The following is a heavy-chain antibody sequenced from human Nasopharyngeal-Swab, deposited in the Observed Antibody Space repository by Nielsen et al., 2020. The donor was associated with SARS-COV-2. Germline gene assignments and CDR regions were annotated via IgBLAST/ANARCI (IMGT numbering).Heavy chain of an antibody. CDR3: ARPYSGYSFDY. V-gene: IGHV5-51*01. CDR1: GYRFSSYW. CDR2: IYPGDSDT. J-gene: IGHJ4*02. D-gene: IGHD5-18*01. Sequence: GESLKISCKGSGYRFSSYWIGWVRQMPGKGLEWMGIIYPGDSDTRYSPSFQGQVTISADKSISTAYLQWSSLKASDSAMYYCARPYSGYSFDYWGQGTLVTVSS.